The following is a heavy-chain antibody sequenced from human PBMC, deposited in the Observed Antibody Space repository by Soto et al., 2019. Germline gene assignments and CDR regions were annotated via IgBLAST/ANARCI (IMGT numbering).Heavy chain of an antibody. Sequence: DVQLLESGGGPAQPGGSLTLSCAASRFTFSDFAMSWVRQAPGKGLEWVSGIGGGKTDTYYADSVKGRFTNSRDNRKNTLYLQMNSLRDEDTAVYYCAKDAVPYIGKGGWLDSWGQGTLVTVPS. D-gene: IGHD1-26*01. CDR1: RFTFSDFA. V-gene: IGHV3-23*01. J-gene: IGHJ5*01. CDR3: AKDAVPYIGKGGWLDS. CDR2: IGGGKTDT.